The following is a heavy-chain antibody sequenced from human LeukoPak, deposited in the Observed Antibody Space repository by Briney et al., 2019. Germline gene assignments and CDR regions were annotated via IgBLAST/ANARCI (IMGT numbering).Heavy chain of an antibody. V-gene: IGHV1-2*02. Sequence: GASVKVSCKASGYTFTGYYMHWVRQAPGQGLEWMGWINPNSGGTNYAQKFQGRVTMTRDTSISTAYMELSRLRSDDTTVYYCARDGSNFWSGYYPHFQHWGQGTLVTVSS. CDR2: INPNSGGT. J-gene: IGHJ1*01. CDR3: ARDGSNFWSGYYPHFQH. CDR1: GYTFTGYY. D-gene: IGHD3-3*01.